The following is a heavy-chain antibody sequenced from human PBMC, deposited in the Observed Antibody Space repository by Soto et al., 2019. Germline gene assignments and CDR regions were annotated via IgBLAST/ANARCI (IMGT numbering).Heavy chain of an antibody. CDR3: AREGVRGIAAAGFDY. J-gene: IGHJ4*02. V-gene: IGHV4-59*01. Sequence: PSETLSLTCTVSSASINNYYWSWIRQPPGKGLEWIAYIYYSGSINYNPSLKGRVTISVDTSKNQFSLKLSSVTAADTAVYYCAREGVRGIAAAGFDYWGPGTLVTVSS. CDR2: IYYSGSI. D-gene: IGHD6-13*01. CDR1: SASINNYY.